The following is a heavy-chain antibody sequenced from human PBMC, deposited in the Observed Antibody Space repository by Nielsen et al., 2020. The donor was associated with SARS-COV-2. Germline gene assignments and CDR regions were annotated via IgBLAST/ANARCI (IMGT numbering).Heavy chain of an antibody. Sequence: GESLKISCAASGFTFSDYYMSWIRQAPGKGLEWVANIKQDGSEKYYVDSVKGRFTISRDNAKNSLYLQMNSLRAEDTAVYYCARDEGSSDAFDIWGQGTMVTVSS. V-gene: IGHV3-7*01. CDR2: IKQDGSEK. CDR3: ARDEGSSDAFDI. CDR1: GFTFSDYY. D-gene: IGHD6-6*01. J-gene: IGHJ3*02.